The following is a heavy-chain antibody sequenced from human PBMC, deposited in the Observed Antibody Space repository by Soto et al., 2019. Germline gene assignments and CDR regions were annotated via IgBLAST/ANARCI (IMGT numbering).Heavy chain of an antibody. J-gene: IGHJ6*02. Sequence: GAPALSFEASGFTFSFHSINLVRKAPGKGLGWVSRISPNGSSVSYADSVKGRFTFPRDNAKNRLFLQMDSLRVEDTAVYYCARENSFALDVWGRGTTVTVS. CDR3: ARENSFALDV. CDR1: GFTFSFHS. CDR2: ISPNGSSV. V-gene: IGHV3-74*01.